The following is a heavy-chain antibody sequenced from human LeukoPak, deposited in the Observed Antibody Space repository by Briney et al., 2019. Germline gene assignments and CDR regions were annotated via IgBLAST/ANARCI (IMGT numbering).Heavy chain of an antibody. V-gene: IGHV3-23*01. J-gene: IGHJ4*02. CDR2: ISGSGGST. D-gene: IGHD6-13*01. CDR3: AKVGSS. Sequence: QXXGKGLEWVSAISGSGGSTYYADSVKGRFTISRDNSKNTLYLQMNSLRAEDTAVYYCAKVGSSWGQGTLVTVSS.